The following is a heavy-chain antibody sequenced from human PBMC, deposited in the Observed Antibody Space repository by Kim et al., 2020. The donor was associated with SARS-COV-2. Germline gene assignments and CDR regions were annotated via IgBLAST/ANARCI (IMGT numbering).Heavy chain of an antibody. Sequence: NNGNPRYAPGFTGRFVFSLDTSVSTAYLQISSLKADDTAVYYCARLGMDVWGQGTTVTVSS. J-gene: IGHJ6*02. V-gene: IGHV7-4-1*02. CDR2: NNGNP. D-gene: IGHD3-16*01. CDR3: ARLGMDV.